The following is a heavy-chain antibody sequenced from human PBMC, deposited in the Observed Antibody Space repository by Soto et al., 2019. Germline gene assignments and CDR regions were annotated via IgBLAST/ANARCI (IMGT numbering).Heavy chain of an antibody. V-gene: IGHV3-72*01. D-gene: IGHD6-13*01. CDR2: SREKAQFYIT. CDR1: GFTLSDHY. Sequence: PGGSLRLSCAGSGFTLSDHYIDWVRQAPGKGLEWVGRSREKAQFYITAYAAFVKGSFTTSIDDSKNSVYLQMNSLRAEDTAVYYCAKEISSMWFPLDYWGQGTLVTVSS. CDR3: AKEISSMWFPLDY. J-gene: IGHJ4*02.